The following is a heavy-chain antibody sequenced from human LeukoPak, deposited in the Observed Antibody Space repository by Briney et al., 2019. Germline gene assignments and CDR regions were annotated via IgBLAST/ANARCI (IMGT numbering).Heavy chain of an antibody. CDR2: IRYDGSNK. CDR1: GFTFSSYG. CDR3: AKGGVSEVRTEAGRAFDI. V-gene: IGHV3-30*02. Sequence: GGSLRLSCAASGFTFSSYGMHWVRQAPGKGLEWVAFIRYDGSNKYYADSVKGRFTISRENSKNTLYLQMNSLRAEDTAVYYCAKGGVSEVRTEAGRAFDIWGQGTMVTVSS. D-gene: IGHD3-10*01. J-gene: IGHJ3*02.